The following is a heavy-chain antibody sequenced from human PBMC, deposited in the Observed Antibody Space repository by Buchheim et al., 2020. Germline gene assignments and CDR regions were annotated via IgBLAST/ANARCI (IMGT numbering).Heavy chain of an antibody. Sequence: QVQLVESGGGVVQPGRSLRLSCAASGFTFSSYGMHWVRQAPGKGLEWVAVISYDGSNKYYADSVKGRFTISRDNSKNTLYLQMNSLRAEDTAVYYCAKASGSGSYRGWFDPWGQGTL. J-gene: IGHJ5*02. CDR1: GFTFSSYG. CDR2: ISYDGSNK. CDR3: AKASGSGSYRGWFDP. D-gene: IGHD1-26*01. V-gene: IGHV3-30*18.